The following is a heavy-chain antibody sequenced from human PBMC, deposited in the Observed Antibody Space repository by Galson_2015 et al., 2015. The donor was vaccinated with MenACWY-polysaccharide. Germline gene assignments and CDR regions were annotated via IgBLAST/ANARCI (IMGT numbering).Heavy chain of an antibody. J-gene: IGHJ3*01. CDR1: GFTFSSYA. D-gene: IGHD6-19*01. CDR3: AKDGWYEGGSSTLDV. Sequence: SLRLSCAVSGFTFSSYAMSRVRQAPRKGLEWVSAISGGGDSTYYADSVKGRFTISRDNSKNTLFLQMSSLRAEDTAVYYCAKDGWYEGGSSTLDVSVPGTMVTVTS. CDR2: ISGGGDST. V-gene: IGHV3-23*01.